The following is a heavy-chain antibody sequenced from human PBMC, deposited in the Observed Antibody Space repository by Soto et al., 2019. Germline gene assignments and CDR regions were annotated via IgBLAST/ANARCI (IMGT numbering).Heavy chain of an antibody. CDR2: INAGNGNT. CDR1: GYTFTSYA. Sequence: ASVKVSCKASGYTFTSYAMHWVRQAPGQRLEWMGWINAGNGNTKYSQKFQGRVTITRDTSASTAYMELSSLRSEDTAVYYCARTHGRFRYCSGGSCYSEYYYYGMDVWGQGTTVTVSS. D-gene: IGHD2-15*01. CDR3: ARTHGRFRYCSGGSCYSEYYYYGMDV. V-gene: IGHV1-3*01. J-gene: IGHJ6*02.